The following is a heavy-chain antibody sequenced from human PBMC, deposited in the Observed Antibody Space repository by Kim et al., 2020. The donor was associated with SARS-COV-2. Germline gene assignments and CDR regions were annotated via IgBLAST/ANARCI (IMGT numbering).Heavy chain of an antibody. CDR3: ANGYSGRERFQY. J-gene: IGHJ1*01. CDR2: ISGSGSR. CDR1: GLTFSPYA. Sequence: GGSLRLSCAASGLTFSPYAMSWVRQAAGKGLEWVASISGSGSRYYVDSVKGRFTISRDNSKNTVYLQLNSLRADDTAVYYCANGYSGRERFQYWGQGTVVAVSS. D-gene: IGHD5-12*01. V-gene: IGHV3-23*01.